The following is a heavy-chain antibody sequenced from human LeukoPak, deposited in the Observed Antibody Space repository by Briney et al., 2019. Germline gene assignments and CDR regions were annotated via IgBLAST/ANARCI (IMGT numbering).Heavy chain of an antibody. D-gene: IGHD3-10*01. V-gene: IGHV3-7*01. CDR3: ARDPRRVPFDY. CDR2: IKQDGSEK. J-gene: IGHJ4*02. CDR1: GFTFISYW. Sequence: GGPLSLSFAASGFTFISYWLSWFRRPPGKGLEGLANIKQDGSEKYYVDSVKGRFTISRDNAKNSLYLQTNSLRAEDTAVYYCARDPRRVPFDYWGQGTLVTVSS.